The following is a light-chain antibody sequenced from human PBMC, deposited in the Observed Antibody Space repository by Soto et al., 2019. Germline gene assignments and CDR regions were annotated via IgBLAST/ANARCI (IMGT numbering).Light chain of an antibody. Sequence: DIQMTQSPSSLSAGVGDRVTVSCRASQSIMNFLNWYQHKPGKAPKLLIYAASSLQGGVPSRFSGRGSATDFTRIISNFQPEDFANYYCQQTYRTPHTFGQGTKVEIK. CDR2: AAS. CDR3: QQTYRTPHT. V-gene: IGKV1-39*01. CDR1: QSIMNF. J-gene: IGKJ1*01.